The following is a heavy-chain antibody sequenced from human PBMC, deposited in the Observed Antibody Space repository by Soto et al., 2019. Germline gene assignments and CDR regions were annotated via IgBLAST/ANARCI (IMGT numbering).Heavy chain of an antibody. V-gene: IGHV3-30*18. CDR1: GFTFSSYG. CDR2: ISYDGSNK. CDR3: AKDGVAWRYGSGSCPDY. J-gene: IGHJ4*02. D-gene: IGHD3-10*01. Sequence: QVQLVESGGGVVQPGRSLRLSCAASGFTFSSYGMHWVRQAPGKGLEWVAVISYDGSNKYYADSVKGRFTISRDNSKNTLYLQMNSLRAEDTAVYYCAKDGVAWRYGSGSCPDYWGQGTLVTVSS.